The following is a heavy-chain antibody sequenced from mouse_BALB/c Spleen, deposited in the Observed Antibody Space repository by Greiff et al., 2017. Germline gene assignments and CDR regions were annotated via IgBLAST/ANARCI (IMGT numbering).Heavy chain of an antibody. J-gene: IGHJ4*01. D-gene: IGHD2-14*01. CDR3: ARGRYDDAMDY. CDR2: IYYSGTI. CDR1: GISITTGNYR. Sequence: DVKLQESGPGLVKPSQTVSLTCTVTGISITTGNYRWSWIRQFPGNKLEWIGYIYYSGTITYNPSLTSRTTITRDTSKNQFFLEMNSLTAEDTATYYCARGRYDDAMDYWGQGTSVTVSS. V-gene: IGHV3-5*02.